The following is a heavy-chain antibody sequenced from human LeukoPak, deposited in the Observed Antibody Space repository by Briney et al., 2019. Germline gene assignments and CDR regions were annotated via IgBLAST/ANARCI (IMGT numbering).Heavy chain of an antibody. Sequence: GGSLRLSCAASGFAFSSYGMHWVRQAPGKGLEWVAVISYDGSNKYYADSVKGRFTISRDNSKNTLYLQMNSLRAEDTAVYYCAGPLDRGDRRSYYYYYGMDVWGQGTTVTVSS. D-gene: IGHD3-10*01. V-gene: IGHV3-30*03. J-gene: IGHJ6*02. CDR3: AGPLDRGDRRSYYYYYGMDV. CDR1: GFAFSSYG. CDR2: ISYDGSNK.